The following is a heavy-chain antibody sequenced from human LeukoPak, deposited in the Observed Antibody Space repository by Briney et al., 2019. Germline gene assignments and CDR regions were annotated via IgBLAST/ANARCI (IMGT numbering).Heavy chain of an antibody. Sequence: SETLSLTCTVSGGSVSNYYWSSIRQSPGKGLEWIGYIYYTETSYNPSLKSRVTISADTSKNQFSLKLYSVTAADTAVYYCATRKLGNDYWGQGTLVSVSS. CDR2: IYYTET. CDR3: ATRKLGNDY. V-gene: IGHV4-59*02. CDR1: GGSVSNYY. J-gene: IGHJ4*02. D-gene: IGHD7-27*01.